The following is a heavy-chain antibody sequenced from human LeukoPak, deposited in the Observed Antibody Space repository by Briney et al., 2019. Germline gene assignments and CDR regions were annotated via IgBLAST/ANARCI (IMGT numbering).Heavy chain of an antibody. CDR1: GYTFTGYY. V-gene: IGHV1-2*02. D-gene: IGHD6-6*01. CDR3: AGSIAARPYYYYYYMDV. CDR2: INPNSGGT. Sequence: ASVKVSCKASGYTFTGYYIHWVRQPPGRGREWVGWINPNSGGTNYAQKFQGRVTMTRDTSISTAYMELSRLRSDDTAVYYCAGSIAARPYYYYYYMDVWGKGTTVTVSS. J-gene: IGHJ6*03.